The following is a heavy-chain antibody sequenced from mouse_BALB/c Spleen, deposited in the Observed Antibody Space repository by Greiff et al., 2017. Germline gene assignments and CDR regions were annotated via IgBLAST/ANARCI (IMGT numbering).Heavy chain of an antibody. CDR2: ISYSGST. V-gene: IGHV3-2*02. Sequence: EVKLMESGPGLVKPSQSLSLTCTVTGYSITSDYAWTWIRQFPGNKLEWMGYISYSGSTSYNPSLKSRISITRDTSKNQFFLQLNSVTTEDTATYYCARGGYYGILYYFDYWGQGTTLTVSS. J-gene: IGHJ2*01. CDR3: ARGGYYGILYYFDY. CDR1: GYSITSDYA. D-gene: IGHD2-1*01.